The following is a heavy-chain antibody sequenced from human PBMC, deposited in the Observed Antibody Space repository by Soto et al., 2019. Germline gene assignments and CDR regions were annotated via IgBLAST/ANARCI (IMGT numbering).Heavy chain of an antibody. CDR2: ISAYNGYT. J-gene: IGHJ5*02. CDR3: ARVEYYYGSWSYVFDP. D-gene: IGHD3-10*01. CDR1: GYTFTSHS. V-gene: IGHV1-18*04. Sequence: QVQLVQSGAEVKKPGASVKVSCKASGYTFTSHSIIWVRRAPGEGLEWVGWISAYNGYTNSAENFQGRVTMTTGTSTNTAYMELLSLRSDDTALYYCARVEYYYGSWSYVFDPWGQGTLGTVSS.